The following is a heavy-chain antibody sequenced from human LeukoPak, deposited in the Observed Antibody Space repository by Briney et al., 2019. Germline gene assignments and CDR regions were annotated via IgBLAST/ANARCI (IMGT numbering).Heavy chain of an antibody. CDR1: GLTFSSHW. CDR2: IKQDGSEK. CDR3: ARVYV. J-gene: IGHJ6*02. V-gene: IGHV3-7*01. Sequence: GGSLRLSCAASGLTFSSHWMHWVRQAPGKGLEWVANIKQDGSEKYYVDSVKGRFTISRDNAKNSLYLQMNSLRAEDTAVYYCARVYVWGQGTTVTVSS.